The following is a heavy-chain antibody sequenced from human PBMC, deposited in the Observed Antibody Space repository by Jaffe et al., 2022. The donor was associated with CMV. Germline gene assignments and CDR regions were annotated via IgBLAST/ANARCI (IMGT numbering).Heavy chain of an antibody. CDR2: IYSGGST. Sequence: EVQLVETGGGLIQPGGSLRLSCAASGFTVSSNYMSWVRQAPGKGLEWVSVIYSGGSTYYADSVKGRFTISRDNSKNTLYLQMNSLRAEDTAVYYCARDLPNVRSFAFDIWGQGTMVTVSS. CDR3: ARDLPNVRSFAFDI. J-gene: IGHJ3*02. CDR1: GFTVSSNY. D-gene: IGHD3-16*02. V-gene: IGHV3-53*02.